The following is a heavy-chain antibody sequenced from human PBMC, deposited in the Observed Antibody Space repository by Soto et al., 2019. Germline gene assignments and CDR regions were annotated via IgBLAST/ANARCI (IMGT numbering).Heavy chain of an antibody. CDR3: ANSMVRGVIIYWYDY. Sequence: GGSLRLSCAASGFTFSSYSMNWVRQAPGKGLEWVSYISSSSSTIYYADSVKGRFTISRDNAKNSLYLQMNSLRAEDTAVYYCANSMVRGVIIYWYDYWGQGTLVTVSS. V-gene: IGHV3-48*01. CDR1: GFTFSSYS. CDR2: ISSSSSTI. D-gene: IGHD3-10*01. J-gene: IGHJ4*02.